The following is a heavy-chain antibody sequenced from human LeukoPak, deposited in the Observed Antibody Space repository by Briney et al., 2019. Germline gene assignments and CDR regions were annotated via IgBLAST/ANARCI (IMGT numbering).Heavy chain of an antibody. V-gene: IGHV4-59*01. CDR1: GVSIIIYF. D-gene: IGHD1-26*01. CDR2: IHDSGTT. J-gene: IGHJ4*02. Sequence: SETLSLTCTVSGVSIIIYFWTWIRQPPGKGLEWIGNIHDSGTTNYNPSLKSRVTMSVDTSKNQFSLKLSSVTAADTAMYYCVLGARPSGYWGQGTLVTVSS. CDR3: VLGARPSGY.